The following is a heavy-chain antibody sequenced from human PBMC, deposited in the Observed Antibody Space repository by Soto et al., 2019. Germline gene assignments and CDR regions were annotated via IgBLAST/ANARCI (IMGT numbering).Heavy chain of an antibody. CDR2: IYHSGST. J-gene: IGHJ5*02. V-gene: IGHV4-38-2*02. CDR1: GYSISSGYY. CDR3: ARDKAVALVAGTGNWFDP. D-gene: IGHD6-19*01. Sequence: SETLSLTCAVSGYSISSGYYWGWIRQPPGKGLEWIGSIYHSGSTYYNPSLKSRVTISVDTSKNQFSLKLSSVTAADTAVYYCARDKAVALVAGTGNWFDPCGQGTLVTVSS.